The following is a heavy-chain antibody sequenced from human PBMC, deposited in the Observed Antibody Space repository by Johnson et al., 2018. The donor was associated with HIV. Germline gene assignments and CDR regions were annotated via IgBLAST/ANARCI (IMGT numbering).Heavy chain of an antibody. V-gene: IGHV3-66*01. CDR2: IYSGGST. Sequence: EVPLLESGGGLVQPGGSLRLSCAASGFTVGRNYMSWVRQAPGKGLEWVSVIYSGGSTYYADSVTGRFTISRDNSKNTLYLQMNSLRAEDTAVYYCAREGTYYYDNSGYNDAFDVWGQGTMVTVSS. J-gene: IGHJ3*01. CDR1: GFTVGRNY. CDR3: AREGTYYYDNSGYNDAFDV. D-gene: IGHD3-22*01.